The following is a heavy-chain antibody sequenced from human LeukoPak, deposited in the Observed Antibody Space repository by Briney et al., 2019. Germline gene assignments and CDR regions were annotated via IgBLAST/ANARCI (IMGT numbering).Heavy chain of an antibody. V-gene: IGHV4-34*01. D-gene: IGHD2-2*01. Sequence: SETLSLTCAVYGGSFSGYYWSWIRQLPGKGLEWIGEINRSGSTNYNPSLKSRVTISVDTSKNQFSLKLSSVTAADTAVYYCARARPRYCSSTSCYVHYYYGMDVWGQGTTVTVSS. CDR3: ARARPRYCSSTSCYVHYYYGMDV. CDR2: INRSGST. J-gene: IGHJ6*02. CDR1: GGSFSGYY.